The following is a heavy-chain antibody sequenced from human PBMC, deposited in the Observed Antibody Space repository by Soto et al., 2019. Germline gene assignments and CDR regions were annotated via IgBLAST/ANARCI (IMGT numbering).Heavy chain of an antibody. CDR1: GFTFSSYA. V-gene: IGHV3-23*01. D-gene: IGHD4-17*01. Sequence: EVQLLESGGGLIQPGGSLRLSCAASGFTFSSYAMSWVRQAPGKGLEWVSAISGSGGRTYYADSVKGRFTISRDNSRNAVDLQMNSLRAEDTAVYYCAKDGTNYGDYGFDNWGQGTLVIVSS. CDR3: AKDGTNYGDYGFDN. J-gene: IGHJ4*02. CDR2: ISGSGGRT.